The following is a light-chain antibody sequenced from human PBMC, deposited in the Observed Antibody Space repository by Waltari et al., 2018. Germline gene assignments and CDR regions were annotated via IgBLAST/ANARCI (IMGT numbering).Light chain of an antibody. CDR1: SGHSTNV. J-gene: IGLJ3*02. V-gene: IGLV4-69*01. CDR2: VNSDGSD. CDR3: QTGGHGTWV. Sequence: QLVLTQSPSASASLGASVKLTCTLSSGHSTNVIAWLQKRPEKGPRYLMKVNSDGSDNKGDDIPDRFSGSSSGAERYLTISSLQSEDEADYYCQTGGHGTWVFGGGTKLTVL.